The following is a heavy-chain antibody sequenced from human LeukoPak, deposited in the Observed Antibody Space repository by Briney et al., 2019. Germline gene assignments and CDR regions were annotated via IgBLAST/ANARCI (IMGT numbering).Heavy chain of an antibody. V-gene: IGHV1-18*01. J-gene: IGHJ5*02. CDR2: ISAYNGNT. D-gene: IGHD3-10*01. CDR3: ARDLGRITMVRGVLNNPDPLDP. Sequence: ASVKVSCKASGYTFTSYGISWVRQAPGQGLEWMGWISAYNGNTNYAQKLQGRVTMPTDTSTSTAYMELRSLRSDDKAVYYCARDLGRITMVRGVLNNPDPLDPWGQGTLVTVSS. CDR1: GYTFTSYG.